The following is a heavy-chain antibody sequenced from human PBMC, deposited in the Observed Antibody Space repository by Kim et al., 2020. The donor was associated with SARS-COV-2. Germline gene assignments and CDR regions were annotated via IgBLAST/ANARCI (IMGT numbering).Heavy chain of an antibody. J-gene: IGHJ4*02. CDR2: INAGNGNT. CDR1: GYTFTSYA. D-gene: IGHD3-10*01. V-gene: IGHV1-3*01. Sequence: ASVKVSCKASGYTFTSYAMHWVRQAPGQRLEWMGWINAGNGNTKYSQKFQGRVTITRDTSASTAYMELSSLRSEDTAVYYCARSPLTYYYGSGIGYWGQGTLVTVSS. CDR3: ARSPLTYYYGSGIGY.